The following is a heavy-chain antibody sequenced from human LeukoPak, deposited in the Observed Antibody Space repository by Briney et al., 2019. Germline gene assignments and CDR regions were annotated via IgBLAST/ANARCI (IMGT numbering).Heavy chain of an antibody. CDR1: GGTFSSYA. CDR3: ARGRVAATPGYFDY. Sequence: SVKVSCKASGGTFSSYAISWVRQAPGQGLEWMGGIIPIFGTANYAQKFQGRVTITADKSTSTAYMELSSLRSEDTAVYYCARGRVAATPGYFDYWGQGTLVTVSS. J-gene: IGHJ4*02. V-gene: IGHV1-69*06. D-gene: IGHD2-15*01. CDR2: IIPIFGTA.